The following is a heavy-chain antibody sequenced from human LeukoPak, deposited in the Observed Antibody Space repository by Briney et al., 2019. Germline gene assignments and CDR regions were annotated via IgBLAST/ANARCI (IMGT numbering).Heavy chain of an antibody. Sequence: SGGSLRLSCAASGFTFSSYAMSWVRQAPGKGLEWVSAISGSGGSTYYADSVKGRFTISRDNAKHPLYLQMHSLRAEDTAVYYCAQDRVWARGVIGRGEIDYWGQGTLVTVSS. J-gene: IGHJ4*02. CDR2: ISGSGGST. CDR1: GFTFSSYA. CDR3: AQDRVWARGVIGRGEIDY. D-gene: IGHD3-10*01. V-gene: IGHV3-23*01.